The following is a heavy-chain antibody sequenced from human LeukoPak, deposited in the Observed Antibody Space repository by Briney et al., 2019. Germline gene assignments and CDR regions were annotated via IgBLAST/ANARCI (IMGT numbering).Heavy chain of an antibody. D-gene: IGHD3-3*01. J-gene: IGHJ4*02. CDR1: GFSLSTSGVG. CDR3: AHGTISSYFDY. V-gene: IGHV2-5*02. CDR2: IYWDDDM. Sequence: SGPTLVKPTQTLTLTGTFSGFSLSTSGVGVGWIRQPPGKALEWLALIYWDDDMRYSPSLKSRLTITKDTSKNQVVLTMTNMDPVVTATYYCAHGTISSYFDYWGQGTLVTVSS.